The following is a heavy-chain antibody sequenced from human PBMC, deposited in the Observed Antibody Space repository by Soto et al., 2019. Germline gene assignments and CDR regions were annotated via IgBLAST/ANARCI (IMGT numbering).Heavy chain of an antibody. V-gene: IGHV2-5*02. D-gene: IGHD2-15*01. CDR3: AHRRVVPAKGNNWFDT. Sequence: QITLKESGPTLVKPTQTLTLTCTFSGFSLSTSGVGVGWIRQPPGKALEWLAFIYWDDDKRYSPSLKSRLTIPKXTXKXXVVLTMTNMDPVDTATYYCAHRRVVPAKGNNWFDTWGQGTLVIVSS. CDR2: IYWDDDK. J-gene: IGHJ5*02. CDR1: GFSLSTSGVG.